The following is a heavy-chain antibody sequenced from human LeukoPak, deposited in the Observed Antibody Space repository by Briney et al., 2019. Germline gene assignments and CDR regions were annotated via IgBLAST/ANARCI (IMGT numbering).Heavy chain of an antibody. CDR2: IYSGGST. D-gene: IGHD6-6*01. CDR1: GFTVSSNY. Sequence: GGSLRLSCAASGFTVSSNYMSWVRQAPGKGLEWASVIYSGGSTYYADSVKGRFTISRDNSKNTLYLQMNSLRAEDTAVYYCARSSLEYSSSYFDYWGQGTLVTVSS. V-gene: IGHV3-53*01. CDR3: ARSSLEYSSSYFDY. J-gene: IGHJ4*02.